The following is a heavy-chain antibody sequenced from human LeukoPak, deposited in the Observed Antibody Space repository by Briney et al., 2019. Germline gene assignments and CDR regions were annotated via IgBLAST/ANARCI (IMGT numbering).Heavy chain of an antibody. D-gene: IGHD2-15*01. CDR2: MSDSGGRT. J-gene: IGHJ4*02. Sequence: GGSLRLSCAVSGITLSNYGMSWVRQAPGKGLEWVAGMSDSGGRTNYADSVKGRFTISRDNPKNTLYLQMNSLRAEDTAVYYCVRRLVVAGVGDYWGQGTLVTVSS. CDR1: GITLSNYG. V-gene: IGHV3-23*01. CDR3: VRRLVVAGVGDY.